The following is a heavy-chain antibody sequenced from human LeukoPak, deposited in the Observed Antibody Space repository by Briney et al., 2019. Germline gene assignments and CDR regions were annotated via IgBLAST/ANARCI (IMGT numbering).Heavy chain of an antibody. V-gene: IGHV3-74*01. CDR3: ARYSSSSGGASYYLDY. J-gene: IGHJ4*01. CDR1: GFTLRNYW. CDR2: ISGDGSVT. D-gene: IGHD6-6*01. Sequence: PGGSLRLSCTASGFTLRNYWMHWVRQVPGKRLVWVSRISGDGSVTNYADSVQGRLTISRDNAKNILYLQINNLRSEDTAVYYWARYSSSSGGASYYLDYWGHGTLVTVSS.